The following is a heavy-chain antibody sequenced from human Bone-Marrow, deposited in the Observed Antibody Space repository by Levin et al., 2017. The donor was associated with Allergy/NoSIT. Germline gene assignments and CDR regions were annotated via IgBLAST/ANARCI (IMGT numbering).Heavy chain of an antibody. V-gene: IGHV1-18*01. J-gene: IGHJ5*02. CDR2: ISAYNGNT. D-gene: IGHD3-3*01. Sequence: ASVKVSCKASGYTFTSYGISWVRQAPGQGLEWMGWISAYNGNTNYAQKLQGRVTMTTDTSTSTAYMELRSLRSDDTAVYYCARDPGFLEGLTVGGGNWFDPWGQGTLVTVSS. CDR3: ARDPGFLEGLTVGGGNWFDP. CDR1: GYTFTSYG.